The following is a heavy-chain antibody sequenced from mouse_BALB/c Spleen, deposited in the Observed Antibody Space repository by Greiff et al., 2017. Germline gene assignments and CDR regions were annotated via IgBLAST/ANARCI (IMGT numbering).Heavy chain of an antibody. Sequence: QVQLQQSGAELVRPGSSVKISCKASGYAFSSYWMNWVKQRPGQGLEWIGQIYPGDGDTNYNGKFKGKATLTADKSSSTAYMQLSSLTSEDSAVYFCARDYDGYSYAMDYWGQGTSVTVSS. V-gene: IGHV1-80*01. J-gene: IGHJ4*01. CDR1: GYAFSSYW. CDR3: ARDYDGYSYAMDY. CDR2: IYPGDGDT. D-gene: IGHD2-3*01.